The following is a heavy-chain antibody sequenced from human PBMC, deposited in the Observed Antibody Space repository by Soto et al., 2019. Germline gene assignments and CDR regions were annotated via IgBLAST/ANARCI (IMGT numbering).Heavy chain of an antibody. CDR2: INAGNGNT. CDR3: ARERRTTGTTHPSWFDP. D-gene: IGHD1-1*01. Sequence: GASVKVSCKASGYTFTSYAMHWVRQAPGQRLEWMGWINAGNGNTKYSQEFQGRVTITRDTSASTAYMELSSLRSEDTAVYYCARERRTTGTTHPSWFDPWGQGTLVTVSS. J-gene: IGHJ5*02. CDR1: GYTFTSYA. V-gene: IGHV1-3*01.